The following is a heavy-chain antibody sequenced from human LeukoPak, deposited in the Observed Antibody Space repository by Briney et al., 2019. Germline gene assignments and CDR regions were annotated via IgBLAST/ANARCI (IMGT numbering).Heavy chain of an antibody. J-gene: IGHJ3*01. CDR1: VLSFTSNW. D-gene: IGHD6-25*01. CDR2: IYPSDSDT. CDR3: ARQAADAFDF. V-gene: IGHV5-51*01. Sequence: PGESLKISCKASVLSFTSNWIAWVRQMPGEGLEWMGIIYPSDSDTRYSPSFQGQVTISADKSINTAYLQWSSLQASDTAIYHCARQAADAFDFWGQGTMVTVSS.